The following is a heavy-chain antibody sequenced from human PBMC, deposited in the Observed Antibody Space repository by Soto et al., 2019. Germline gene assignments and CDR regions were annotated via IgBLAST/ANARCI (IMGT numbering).Heavy chain of an antibody. D-gene: IGHD5-12*01. J-gene: IGHJ6*02. V-gene: IGHV4-34*01. CDR3: ARGSGATILYGMDV. CDR1: GGSFNDYY. Sequence: PSETLSLTCAVSGGSFNDYYWSWIRQPPGKGLEWIGEINHRGSTNYNPSLKSRVTISEDTSKNQFSLKLSSVTAADTAVYYCARGSGATILYGMDVWRQGTTVTVSS. CDR2: INHRGST.